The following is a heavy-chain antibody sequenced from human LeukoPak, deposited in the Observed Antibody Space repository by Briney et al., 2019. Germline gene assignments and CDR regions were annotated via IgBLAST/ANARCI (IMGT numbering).Heavy chain of an antibody. V-gene: IGHV3-21*01. Sequence: GGPLRLSCAASGFIFSSYSMNWVRQAPGKGLEWVSSISSSTSYMYYADSVKGRFTISRDNAKSSLYLQVNSLRADDTAVYYCASSTSRAEGPGGHSFDYWGQGTLVTVSS. CDR1: GFIFSSYS. CDR3: ASSTSRAEGPGGHSFDY. D-gene: IGHD2-2*01. J-gene: IGHJ4*02. CDR2: ISSSTSYM.